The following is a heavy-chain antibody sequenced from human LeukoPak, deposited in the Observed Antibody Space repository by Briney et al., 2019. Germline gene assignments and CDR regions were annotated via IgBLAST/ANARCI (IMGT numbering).Heavy chain of an antibody. J-gene: IGHJ4*02. V-gene: IGHV4-34*01. CDR1: GGSFSGYY. Sequence: PSETLSLTGAVYGGSFSGYYWSWIRQPPGKGLEWIGEINHSGSTNYNPSLKSRVTISVDTSKNQFSLKLSSVTAADTAVYYCARRGRERLIAAAGKPVDYWGQGTLVTVSS. CDR3: ARRGRERLIAAAGKPVDY. D-gene: IGHD6-13*01. CDR2: INHSGST.